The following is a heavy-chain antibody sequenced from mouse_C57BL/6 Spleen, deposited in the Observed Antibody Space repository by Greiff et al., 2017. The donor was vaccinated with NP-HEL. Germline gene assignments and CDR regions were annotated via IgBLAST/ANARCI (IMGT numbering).Heavy chain of an antibody. CDR1: GYTFTSYW. J-gene: IGHJ2*01. V-gene: IGHV1-7*01. CDR3: AKALNGEGY. Sequence: VQLQESGAELAKPGASVKLSCKASGYTFTSYWLHWVKPRPGQGLEWIGSINPRSGSTQYTQKFKDKATLTADKSSSTAYMQLSSLTYEYSAVYYCAKALNGEGYWGQGTTLTVSS. CDR2: INPRSGST. D-gene: IGHD3-2*02.